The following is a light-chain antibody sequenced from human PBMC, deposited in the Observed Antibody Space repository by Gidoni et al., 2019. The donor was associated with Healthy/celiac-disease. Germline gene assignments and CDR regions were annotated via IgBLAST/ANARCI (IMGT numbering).Light chain of an antibody. CDR3: QQYGSPPSIT. J-gene: IGKJ5*01. V-gene: IGKV3-20*01. CDR2: GAS. Sequence: EIVLTHSPGTLSLSPGERATLSCRASQSVSSSYLAWYQQKPGQAPRLLIYGASSRATGIPDRFSGSGSGTDFTLTISRLEPEDFAVYYCQQYGSPPSITFGQGTRLEIK. CDR1: QSVSSSY.